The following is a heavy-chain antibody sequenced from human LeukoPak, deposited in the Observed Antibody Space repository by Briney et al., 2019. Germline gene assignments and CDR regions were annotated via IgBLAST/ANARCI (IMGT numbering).Heavy chain of an antibody. CDR1: GYSFTSYW. D-gene: IGHD6-13*01. J-gene: IGHJ5*02. V-gene: IGHV5-51*01. CDR3: ARLGGYSSSWYNSWFDP. CDR2: IYPGDSDT. Sequence: GESLKISCKGSGYSFTSYWIGWVRQMPGKGLEWMGIIYPGDSDTRYSPSFQGQVTISADKSISTAYLHWSSLKASDTAMYYCARLGGYSSSWYNSWFDPWGQGTLVTVSS.